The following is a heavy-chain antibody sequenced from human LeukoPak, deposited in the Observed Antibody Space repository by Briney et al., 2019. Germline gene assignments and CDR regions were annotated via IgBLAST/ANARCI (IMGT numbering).Heavy chain of an antibody. V-gene: IGHV3-7*01. Sequence: PGGSLRLSCAASGFTLSSYAMHWVRQAPGKGLEWVANIKQDGSEKYYVDSVKGRYTISRDNAKNSLYLQMNSLRAEDTAVYYCARVPAATNDAFDIWGQGTMVTVSS. CDR3: ARVPAATNDAFDI. CDR1: GFTLSSYA. D-gene: IGHD2-2*01. J-gene: IGHJ3*02. CDR2: IKQDGSEK.